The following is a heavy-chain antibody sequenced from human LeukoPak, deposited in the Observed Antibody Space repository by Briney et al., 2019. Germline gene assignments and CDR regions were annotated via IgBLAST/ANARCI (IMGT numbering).Heavy chain of an antibody. D-gene: IGHD2-15*01. CDR2: VYQSGHA. CDR1: NYSARSDVH. CDR3: ASLRFGDSHFDL. V-gene: IGHV4-38-2*02. Sequence: SETLFLTCKVSNYSARSDVHWSWIRQSPGRGLEWIASVYQSGHAYYSPSLKSRVLISFDTSKKELSLKINSVTATDTALYYCASLRFGDSHFDLWGQGTQVTVSS. J-gene: IGHJ4*02.